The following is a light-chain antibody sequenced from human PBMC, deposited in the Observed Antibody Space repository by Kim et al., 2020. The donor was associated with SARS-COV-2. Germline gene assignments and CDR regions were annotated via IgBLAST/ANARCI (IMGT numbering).Light chain of an antibody. CDR2: DAS. V-gene: IGKV3-11*01. Sequence: LSPGERATLSCRASQSVSSYLAWYQQKPGQAPRLLIYDASNRATGIPARFSGSGSGTDFTLTISSLEPEDFAVYYCQQRSNWPPYTFGQGTKPEIK. J-gene: IGKJ2*01. CDR3: QQRSNWPPYT. CDR1: QSVSSY.